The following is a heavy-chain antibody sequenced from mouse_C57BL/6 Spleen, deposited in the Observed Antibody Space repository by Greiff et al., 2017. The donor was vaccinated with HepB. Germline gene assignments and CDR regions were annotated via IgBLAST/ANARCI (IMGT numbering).Heavy chain of an antibody. CDR3: ARRGLLRSVAGAMDY. CDR2: ILPGSGST. CDR1: GYTFTGYW. Sequence: VQLQQSGAELMKPGASVKLSCKATGYTFTGYWIEWVKQRPGHGLEWIGEILPGSGSTNYNEKCKGKATFTADTSSNTAYMQISSLTTEDSAIYYCARRGLLRSVAGAMDYWGQGTSVTVSS. J-gene: IGHJ4*01. V-gene: IGHV1-9*01. D-gene: IGHD1-1*01.